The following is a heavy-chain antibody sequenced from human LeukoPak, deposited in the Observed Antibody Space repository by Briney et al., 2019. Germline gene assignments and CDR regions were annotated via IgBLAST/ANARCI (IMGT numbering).Heavy chain of an antibody. J-gene: IGHJ6*02. D-gene: IGHD3-22*01. CDR1: GFTFSSYG. CDR2: IWYDGSNK. Sequence: PGRSLRLSCAASGFTFSSYGMHWVRQAPGKGPEWVAVIWYDGSNKYYADSVKGRFTISRDNSKNTLYLQMNSLRAEDTAVYYCAREQVVDTYYYDSSGYYDYYYGMDVWGQGTTVTVSS. V-gene: IGHV3-33*01. CDR3: AREQVVDTYYYDSSGYYDYYYGMDV.